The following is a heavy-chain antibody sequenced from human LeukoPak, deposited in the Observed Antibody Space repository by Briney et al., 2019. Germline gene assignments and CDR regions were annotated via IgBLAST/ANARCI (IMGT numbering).Heavy chain of an antibody. V-gene: IGHV3-23*01. CDR1: GFPFSSHG. Sequence: GGTLRLSCAGSGFPFSSHGMNWVRQAPGKGLEWVSGISPGGPTYYADSVKGRFTISRDDSKNTVYLQMNSLRAEDTAVYYCARSKEDCCGSFDPWGQGTLVTVSS. CDR3: ARSKEDCCGSFDP. D-gene: IGHD2-15*01. CDR2: ISPGGPT. J-gene: IGHJ5*02.